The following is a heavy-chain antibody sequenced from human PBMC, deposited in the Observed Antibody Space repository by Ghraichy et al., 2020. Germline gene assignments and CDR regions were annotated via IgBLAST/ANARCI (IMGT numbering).Heavy chain of an antibody. CDR3: ARVKTGSGWYPIDY. CDR2: ISNSGNTI. J-gene: IGHJ4*02. V-gene: IGHV3-48*03. Sequence: GESLNISCTASGFTFSNYELNWVRQAPGRGPEWVLYISNSGNTIYYGESVKGRFTMTRDNAKSSLYLQMNSLRVEDTALYYCARVKTGSGWYPIDYWGQGTLVTVSS. CDR1: GFTFSNYE. D-gene: IGHD6-19*01.